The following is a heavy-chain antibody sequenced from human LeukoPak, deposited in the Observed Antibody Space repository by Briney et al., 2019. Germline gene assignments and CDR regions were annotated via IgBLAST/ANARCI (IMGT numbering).Heavy chain of an antibody. J-gene: IGHJ2*01. CDR2: ISSSSSYI. Sequence: GGSLRLSCAASGFTFSSYSMNWVRQAPGKGLEWVSSISSSSSYIYYADSMKGRFTISRDNAKNSLYLQMNSVRAEDTAVYYCARAIFSHLLGCFDLWGRGTLVTVSS. CDR1: GFTFSSYS. D-gene: IGHD3-3*01. V-gene: IGHV3-21*01. CDR3: ARAIFSHLLGCFDL.